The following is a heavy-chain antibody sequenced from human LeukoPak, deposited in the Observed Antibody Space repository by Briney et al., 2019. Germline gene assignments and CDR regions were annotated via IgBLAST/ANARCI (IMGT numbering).Heavy chain of an antibody. Sequence: SQTLSLTCTVSGGSISSGGHYWSWIRQHPGKGLEWIGYIYYSGSTYYNPSLKSRVTISVDTSKNQFSLKLSSVTAADTAVYYCARAPGSGSEWFDPWGQGTLVTVSS. D-gene: IGHD3-10*01. CDR1: GGSISSGGHY. CDR3: ARAPGSGSEWFDP. V-gene: IGHV4-31*03. CDR2: IYYSGST. J-gene: IGHJ5*02.